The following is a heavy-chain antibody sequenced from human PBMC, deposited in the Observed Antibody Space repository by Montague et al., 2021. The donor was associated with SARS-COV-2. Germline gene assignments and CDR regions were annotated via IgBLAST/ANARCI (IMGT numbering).Heavy chain of an antibody. J-gene: IGHJ4*02. CDR2: IKEDGGQK. Sequence: SLRLSCAASGFTFSNYWMSWVRQAPGKGLEWVANIKEDGGQKYYVDSXXGRFTISRDNAKNSLYLQMNSLRAEDTAVYYCARDPNCGSTSCYYHYWGQGTLVTVSS. CDR3: ARDPNCGSTSCYYHY. V-gene: IGHV3-7*01. D-gene: IGHD2-2*01. CDR1: GFTFSNYW.